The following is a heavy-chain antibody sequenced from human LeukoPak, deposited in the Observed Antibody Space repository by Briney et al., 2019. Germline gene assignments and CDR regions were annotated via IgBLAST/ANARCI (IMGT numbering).Heavy chain of an antibody. J-gene: IGHJ4*02. CDR3: ASFKIAMVRGVIRPIDY. D-gene: IGHD3-10*01. CDR1: GGSISSYY. CDR2: IYYSGST. V-gene: IGHV4-59*01. Sequence: PSETLSLTCTVSGGSISSYYWSWIRQPPGKGLEWIGYIYYSGSTNYNPSLKSRVTISVDTSKNQFSLKLSSVTAADTAVYYCASFKIAMVRGVIRPIDYWGQGTLVTVSS.